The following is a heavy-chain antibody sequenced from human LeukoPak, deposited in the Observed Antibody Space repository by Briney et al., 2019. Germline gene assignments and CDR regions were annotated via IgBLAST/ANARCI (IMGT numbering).Heavy chain of an antibody. Sequence: ASVKVSCKASGFTFTDYYIHWVRQAPGQGLEWMGRINLNSGATNCAQKFQDKVTMTRDTSITTAYMELRSLTSDDTAIYHCARIYGWTTSGTYELTDYWGQGTLVTVSS. V-gene: IGHV1-2*06. J-gene: IGHJ4*02. CDR1: GFTFTDYY. CDR2: INLNSGAT. CDR3: ARIYGWTTSGTYELTDY. D-gene: IGHD1-26*01.